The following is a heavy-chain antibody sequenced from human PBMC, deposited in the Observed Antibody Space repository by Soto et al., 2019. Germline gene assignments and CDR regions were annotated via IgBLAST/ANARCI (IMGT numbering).Heavy chain of an antibody. CDR3: AADPSLYSSGWYRGYYYYYYGMDV. Sequence: GASVKVSCKASGFTFTSSAVQWVRQARGQRLEWIGWIVVGSGNTNYAQKFQERVTITRDMSTSTAYMELSSLRSEDTAVYYCAADPSLYSSGWYRGYYYYYYGMDVWGQGTTVTVSS. J-gene: IGHJ6*02. CDR1: GFTFTSSA. V-gene: IGHV1-58*01. CDR2: IVVGSGNT. D-gene: IGHD6-19*01.